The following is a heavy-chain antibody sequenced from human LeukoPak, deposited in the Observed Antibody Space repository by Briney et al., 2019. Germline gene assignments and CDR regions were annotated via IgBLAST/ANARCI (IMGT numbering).Heavy chain of an antibody. J-gene: IGHJ4*02. Sequence: GGSLRLSCAASGFTFSDHYIDWVRQAPGKGLEWVGRSRDKGNSYTTAYAASVRGRFTISRDDSKNTLYLQMNSLKTEDTAVYYCTTDFLPGYYYDSSGYYWFDYWGQGTLVTVSS. V-gene: IGHV3-72*01. CDR3: TTDFLPGYYYDSSGYYWFDY. CDR2: SRDKGNSYTT. CDR1: GFTFSDHY. D-gene: IGHD3-22*01.